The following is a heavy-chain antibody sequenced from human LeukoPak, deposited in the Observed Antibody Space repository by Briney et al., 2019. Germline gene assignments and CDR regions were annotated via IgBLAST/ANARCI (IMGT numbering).Heavy chain of an antibody. V-gene: IGHV4-30-2*01. J-gene: IGHJ4*02. Sequence: QTLSLTCTVSGGSISSGGFYWSWIRQPPGKGLEWIGYIHHSGDTYQNPSLKSRVTVSSDRSKNEFYLKVSSVTAADTAVYYCARLIAADPQLDYWGQGTLVTVSS. D-gene: IGHD6-13*01. CDR1: GGSISSGGFY. CDR3: ARLIAADPQLDY. CDR2: IHHSGDT.